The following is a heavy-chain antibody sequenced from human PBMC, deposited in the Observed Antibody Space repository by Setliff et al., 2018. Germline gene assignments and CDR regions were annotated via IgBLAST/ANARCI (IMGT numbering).Heavy chain of an antibody. Sequence: SETLSLTCAVYGESFSNNYWAWIRQSPGKGLEWIGSVSFFGSAYYNPSLQSRGAISLDTSRNQFSLELSSVTAADTAVYYCARDPGVHSGTWCLDSWGQGTQVTVSS. CDR2: VSFFGSA. CDR3: ARDPGVHSGTWCLDS. CDR1: GESFSNNY. J-gene: IGHJ4*02. D-gene: IGHD2-8*01. V-gene: IGHV4-39*07.